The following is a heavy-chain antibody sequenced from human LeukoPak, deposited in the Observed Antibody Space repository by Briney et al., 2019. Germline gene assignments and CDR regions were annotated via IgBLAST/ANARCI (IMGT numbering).Heavy chain of an antibody. D-gene: IGHD3-22*01. CDR2: IDPSDSYT. V-gene: IGHV5-10-1*01. Sequence: PGESLKISFKVSGYSFTSYWISWVRQMPGKGLEWMGRIDPSDSYTNYRPSFQGHVTISADKSISTAYLQWSSLKASDTAVYYCARRGSSGYYADTFDIWGQGTMVTVSS. J-gene: IGHJ3*02. CDR3: ARRGSSGYYADTFDI. CDR1: GYSFTSYW.